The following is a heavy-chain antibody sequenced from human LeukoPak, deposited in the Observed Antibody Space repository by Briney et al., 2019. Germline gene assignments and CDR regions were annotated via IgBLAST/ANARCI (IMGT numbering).Heavy chain of an antibody. Sequence: PGGSLRLSCAASGFTFSSYWMSWVRQAPGKGLEWVAKIKQDGSHQSYVDSVKGRFTISRDNAKNSLYLQMNSLRAEDTAVYYCVRAPRVDSAYQYYFDYWGQGTLVTVSS. CDR1: GFTFSSYW. V-gene: IGHV3-7*04. CDR3: VRAPRVDSAYQYYFDY. D-gene: IGHD3-22*01. CDR2: IKQDGSHQ. J-gene: IGHJ4*02.